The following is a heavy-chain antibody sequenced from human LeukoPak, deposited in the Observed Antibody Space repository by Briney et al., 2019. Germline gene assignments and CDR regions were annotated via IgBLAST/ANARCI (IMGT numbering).Heavy chain of an antibody. CDR1: GGSISSGGYY. V-gene: IGHV4-31*03. CDR2: IYYSGST. Sequence: PSETLSLTCTVSGGSISSGGYYWSWIRQHPGKGLEWIRYIYYSGSTYYNPSLKSRVTISVDTSKNQFSLKLSSVTAADTAVYYCARDATITQGFPFDYWGQGTLVTVSS. CDR3: ARDATITQGFPFDY. J-gene: IGHJ4*02. D-gene: IGHD3-10*01.